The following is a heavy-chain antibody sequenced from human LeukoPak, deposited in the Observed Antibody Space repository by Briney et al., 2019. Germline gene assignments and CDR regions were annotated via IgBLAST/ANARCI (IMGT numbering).Heavy chain of an antibody. V-gene: IGHV3-30-3*01. D-gene: IGHD2-15*01. CDR1: GFTFGSYA. J-gene: IGHJ4*02. Sequence: QTGGSLRLSCAASGFTFGSYAMHWVRQAPGKGLEWVAVISYDGSNKYYADSVKGRFTISRDNTKNTLCLQMNSLRGEDTAVYYCARKDCSGGSCPSDYWGQGTLVIVSS. CDR2: ISYDGSNK. CDR3: ARKDCSGGSCPSDY.